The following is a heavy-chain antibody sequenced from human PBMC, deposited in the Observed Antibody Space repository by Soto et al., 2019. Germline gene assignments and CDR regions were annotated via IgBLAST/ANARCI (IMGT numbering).Heavy chain of an antibody. Sequence: GGSLRLSCAASGFTFSSYAMSWVRQAPGKGLEWVSAISGSGGSTYYADSVKGRFTISRDNSKNTLYLQMNSLRAEDTAVYYCAKGLSIAVAVWLADAFDIWGQGTMVTVSS. D-gene: IGHD6-19*01. J-gene: IGHJ3*02. CDR1: GFTFSSYA. CDR2: ISGSGGST. CDR3: AKGLSIAVAVWLADAFDI. V-gene: IGHV3-23*01.